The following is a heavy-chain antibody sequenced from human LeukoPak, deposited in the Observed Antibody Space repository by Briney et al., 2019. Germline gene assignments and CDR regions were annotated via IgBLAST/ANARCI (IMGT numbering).Heavy chain of an antibody. D-gene: IGHD3-10*01. J-gene: IGHJ4*02. Sequence: PSETLSLTCTVSGGSISSSNYYWDWVRQPPGKGLEWIATIHYSGSTYYNPSLKSRVTISVDRSKNQFSLKLSSVTAADTAVYYCARGQTYYSGSGSYYLDYWGQGTLVTVSS. CDR2: IHYSGST. CDR1: GGSISSSNYY. V-gene: IGHV4-39*07. CDR3: ARGQTYYSGSGSYYLDY.